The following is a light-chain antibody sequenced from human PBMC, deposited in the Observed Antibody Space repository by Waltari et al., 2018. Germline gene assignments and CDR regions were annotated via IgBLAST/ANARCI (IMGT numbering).Light chain of an antibody. CDR1: QSVGKY. Sequence: EIVWPQSPGTLTLSPGARATVSCRASQSVGKYLAWYQQRPGQAPRLLLYHASIRATGIPDRFSGSGSGTDFSLTISRLEPEDFAVYYCQKYESLPATFGQGTTVEIK. V-gene: IGKV3-20*01. CDR2: HAS. J-gene: IGKJ1*01. CDR3: QKYESLPAT.